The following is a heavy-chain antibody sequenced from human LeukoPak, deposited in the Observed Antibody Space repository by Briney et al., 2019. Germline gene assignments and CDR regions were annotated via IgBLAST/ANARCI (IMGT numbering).Heavy chain of an antibody. CDR3: AKDLFYFDY. Sequence: GGSLRLSCAASGFTFSSSPMSWVRQTPGKGLEWVSTISNGGGSTYYADSVKGRFTISRDNSKNTLYLQMNSLRAEDTAVYYCAKDLFYFDYWGQGTLVTVSS. D-gene: IGHD3-10*01. V-gene: IGHV3-23*01. J-gene: IGHJ4*02. CDR2: ISNGGGST. CDR1: GFTFSSSP.